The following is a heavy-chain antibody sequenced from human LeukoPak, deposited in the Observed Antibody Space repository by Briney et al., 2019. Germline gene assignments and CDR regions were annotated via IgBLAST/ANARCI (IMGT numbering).Heavy chain of an antibody. CDR1: GFTVSSYA. J-gene: IGHJ4*02. V-gene: IGHV3-13*01. D-gene: IGHD1-26*01. CDR2: LGIAGDT. Sequence: GGSLRLSCAASGFTVSSYAMHWVRQPIGKGLEWVSALGIAGDTFYPGSVKGRFTISRENARNSLYLQMNSLRAEDTAMYYCARQMQSHGNFDSWGQGTLVTVSS. CDR3: ARQMQSHGNFDS.